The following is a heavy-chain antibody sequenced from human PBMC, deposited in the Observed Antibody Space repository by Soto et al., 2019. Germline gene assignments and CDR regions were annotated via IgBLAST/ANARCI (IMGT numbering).Heavy chain of an antibody. V-gene: IGHV1-18*01. Sequence: GASVKVSCKASGYTLTSYGISWVRQAPGQGLEWMGWISAYNGNTNYAQKLQGRVTMTTDTSTSTAYMELRSLRSDDTAVYYCARDQAHGWIQLWPYWGQGTLVTVSS. J-gene: IGHJ4*02. CDR3: ARDQAHGWIQLWPY. CDR1: GYTLTSYG. D-gene: IGHD5-18*01. CDR2: ISAYNGNT.